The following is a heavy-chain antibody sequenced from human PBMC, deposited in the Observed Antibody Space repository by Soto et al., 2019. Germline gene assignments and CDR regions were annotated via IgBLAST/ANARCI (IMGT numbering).Heavy chain of an antibody. CDR3: ARDHSPQLYFDY. CDR1: GFTFSSYA. V-gene: IGHV3-30-3*01. D-gene: IGHD2-2*01. J-gene: IGHJ4*02. Sequence: PGGSLRLSCAASGFTFSSYAMHWVRQAPGKGLEWVAVISYDGSNKYYADSVKGRFTISRDNSKNTLYLQMNSLRAEDTAVYYCARDHSPQLYFDYWGPGTLLTVSS. CDR2: ISYDGSNK.